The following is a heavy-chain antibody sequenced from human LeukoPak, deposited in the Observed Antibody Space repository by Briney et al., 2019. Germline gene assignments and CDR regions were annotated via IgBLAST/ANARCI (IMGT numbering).Heavy chain of an antibody. CDR3: ASRLSGRAITFGGVPFYGMDV. D-gene: IGHD3-16*01. J-gene: IGHJ6*02. CDR1: GVSISSSNW. V-gene: IGHV4-4*02. Sequence: SETLSLTCAVSGVSISSSNWWSWVRQPPGKGLEWIGEIYHSGSTNYNPSLKSRVTISVDKSKNQFSLKLSSVTAADTAVYYCASRLSGRAITFGGVPFYGMDVWGQGTTVTVSS. CDR2: IYHSGST.